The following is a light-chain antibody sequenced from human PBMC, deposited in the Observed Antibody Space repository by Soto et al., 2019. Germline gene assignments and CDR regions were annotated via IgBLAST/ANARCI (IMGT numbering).Light chain of an antibody. CDR1: QSVSSSF. J-gene: IGKJ1*01. CDR3: QQYGSSPWT. Sequence: EIVLTQSPGTLSLSPGERATLSCRASQSVSSSFLAWYQQKPGQAPRLLIYGASLRATGIPDRFSGSGSGTDFTLTISRVEPEDFAMYYCQQYGSSPWTFGQGTKVEIK. CDR2: GAS. V-gene: IGKV3-20*01.